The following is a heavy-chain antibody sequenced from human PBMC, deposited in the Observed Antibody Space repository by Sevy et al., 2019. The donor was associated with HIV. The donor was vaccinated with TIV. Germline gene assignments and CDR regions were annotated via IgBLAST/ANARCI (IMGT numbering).Heavy chain of an antibody. CDR1: GGSISSGGYY. CDR3: ARAARYCSSTSCYAPTFDY. Sequence: SETLSLTCTVSGGSISSGGYYWSWIRQHPGKGLECIGYMYYSGSTYYNPSLKSRVTISVDTSKNQFSLKLSSVTAADTAVYYCARAARYCSSTSCYAPTFDYWDQGTLVTVSS. CDR2: MYYSGST. J-gene: IGHJ4*02. V-gene: IGHV4-31*03. D-gene: IGHD2-2*01.